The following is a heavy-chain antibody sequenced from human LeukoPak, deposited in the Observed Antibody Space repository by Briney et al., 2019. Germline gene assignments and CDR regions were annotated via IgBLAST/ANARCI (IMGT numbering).Heavy chain of an antibody. V-gene: IGHV3-30*18. J-gene: IGHJ3*02. Sequence: GRSLRLSCAASGFTFSSYGMHGVRQAPGKGLEWVAVISYDGSNKYYADSVKGRFTISRDNSKNTLYLQMNSLRAEDTAVYYCAKEIAVAGTGPTVAFDIWGRGTMVTVSS. CDR2: ISYDGSNK. CDR3: AKEIAVAGTGPTVAFDI. D-gene: IGHD6-19*01. CDR1: GFTFSSYG.